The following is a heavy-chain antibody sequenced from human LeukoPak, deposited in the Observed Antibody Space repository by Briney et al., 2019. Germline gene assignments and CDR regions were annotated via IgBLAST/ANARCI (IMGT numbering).Heavy chain of an antibody. CDR1: GYTFTSYA. Sequence: GASVKVSCKASGYTFTSYATHWVRQAPGQRLEWMGWIDAGNGNTKYSQKFQGRVTITRDTSASTAYMELSSLRSEDTAVYYCARDELDYGDYDAYYYYGMDVWGQGTTVTVSS. J-gene: IGHJ6*02. CDR3: ARDELDYGDYDAYYYYGMDV. D-gene: IGHD4-17*01. CDR2: IDAGNGNT. V-gene: IGHV1-3*01.